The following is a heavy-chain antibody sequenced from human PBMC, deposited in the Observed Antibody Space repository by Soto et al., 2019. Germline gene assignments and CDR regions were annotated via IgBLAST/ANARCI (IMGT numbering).Heavy chain of an antibody. CDR2: IGGAGNDI. V-gene: IGHV3-23*01. Sequence: EMQVLESGGGLVQPGGSLRLSCAASGFAFSNFHMNWVRQAPGKGLQWVATIGGAGNDIHYADSVEGRFTVSRDNSKNTLHLQMDGLRDEDTAIHYCAKRFSDAWEAGMDVWGQGTTVTVSS. CDR1: GFAFSNFH. J-gene: IGHJ6*02. D-gene: IGHD1-26*01. CDR3: AKRFSDAWEAGMDV.